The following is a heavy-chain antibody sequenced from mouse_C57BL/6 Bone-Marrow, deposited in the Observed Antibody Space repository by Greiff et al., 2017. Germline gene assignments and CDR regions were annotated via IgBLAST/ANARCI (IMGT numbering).Heavy chain of an antibody. CDR2: IDPSDSYP. V-gene: IGHV1-50*01. CDR3: ARGGRYYYAMDY. Sequence: VQLQQPGAELVKPGASVKLSCKASGSTFTSYWLQWVKQRPGQGLAWIGEIDPSDSYPTYHHKFKGKAPLPVDTSSSTATMQRSSLTSEDSAVYYCARGGRYYYAMDYWGQGTSVTVTS. CDR1: GSTFTSYW. J-gene: IGHJ4*01.